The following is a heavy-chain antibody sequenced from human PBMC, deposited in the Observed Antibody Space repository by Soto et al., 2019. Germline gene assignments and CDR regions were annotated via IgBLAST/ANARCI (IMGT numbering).Heavy chain of an antibody. CDR3: ARDRGTGTTYYFDY. CDR1: GGSISSGGYY. V-gene: IGHV4-31*03. Sequence: PSETLSLTCTVSGGSISSGGYYWSWIRQHPGKGLEWIGYIYYRGSTYYNPSLKSRVSISADTSKNQFSLKLSPVTAADTAVYYCARDRGTGTTYYFDYWGQGALVTVSS. CDR2: IYYRGST. J-gene: IGHJ4*02. D-gene: IGHD1-7*01.